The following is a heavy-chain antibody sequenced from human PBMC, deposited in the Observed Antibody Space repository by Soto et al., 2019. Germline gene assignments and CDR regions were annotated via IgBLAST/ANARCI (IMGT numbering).Heavy chain of an antibody. V-gene: IGHV3-33*01. CDR1: GFTFSSYG. Sequence: QVQLVESGGGVVQPGRSLRLSCAASGFTFSSYGMHWVRQAPGKGLEWVAGIWYDGSNKYYADSVKGRFTISRDNSKNTLYLQMNSLRAEDTAVYYCARGGGSGLDLGPPDYWGQGTLVTVSS. CDR2: IWYDGSNK. J-gene: IGHJ4*02. CDR3: ARGGGSGLDLGPPDY. D-gene: IGHD3-10*01.